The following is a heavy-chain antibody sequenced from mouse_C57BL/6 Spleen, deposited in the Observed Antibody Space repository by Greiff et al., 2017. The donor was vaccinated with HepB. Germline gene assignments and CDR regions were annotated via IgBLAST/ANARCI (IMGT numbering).Heavy chain of an antibody. Sequence: QVQLKQPGAELVKPGASVKLSCKASGYTFTSYWMQWVKQRPGQGLEWIGEIDPSDSYTNYNQKFKGKATLTVDTSSSTAYMQLSSLTSEDSAVYYCARYDSPYFDYWGQGTTLTVSS. V-gene: IGHV1-50*01. CDR2: IDPSDSYT. D-gene: IGHD2-12*01. CDR1: GYTFTSYW. J-gene: IGHJ2*01. CDR3: ARYDSPYFDY.